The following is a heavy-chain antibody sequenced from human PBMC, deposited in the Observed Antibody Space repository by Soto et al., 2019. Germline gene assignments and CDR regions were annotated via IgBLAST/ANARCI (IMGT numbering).Heavy chain of an antibody. CDR3: ARTVTYLRFWRVDY. V-gene: IGHV4-38-2*02. Sequence: SETLSLTCTVSGFSITTNYYWAWIRQPPGKGLEWIGSICHSGSVYYNPSLKSRVTMSIDTSKNEFSLRLNSMTAADTAVYYSARTVTYLRFWRVDYWGLGTLVTVSS. D-gene: IGHD3-3*01. CDR1: GFSITTNYY. J-gene: IGHJ4*02. CDR2: ICHSGSV.